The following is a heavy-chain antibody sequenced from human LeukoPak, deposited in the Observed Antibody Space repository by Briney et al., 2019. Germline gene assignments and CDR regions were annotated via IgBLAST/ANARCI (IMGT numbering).Heavy chain of an antibody. Sequence: PGGSLRLSCAASGFTFSSYGMHWVRQAPGKGLEWVAFIRYDGSNKYYADSVKGRFTISRDSAKNSLYLQMKNLRAEDTALYYCVRGITIFGVWGQGTLVTVSS. D-gene: IGHD3-3*01. CDR1: GFTFSSYG. CDR3: VRGITIFGV. V-gene: IGHV3-30*02. J-gene: IGHJ4*02. CDR2: IRYDGSNK.